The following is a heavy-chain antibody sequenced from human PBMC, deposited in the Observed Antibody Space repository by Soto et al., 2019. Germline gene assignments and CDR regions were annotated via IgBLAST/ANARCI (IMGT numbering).Heavy chain of an antibody. CDR3: ATVPIVGTKPYYFDS. CDR2: IYYSEST. D-gene: IGHD1-1*01. CDR1: GGSFDITSSY. V-gene: IGHV4-39*02. J-gene: IGHJ4*02. Sequence: QLQLQESGPGLVKPSETLSLTCTVSGGSFDITSSYWAWVRQPPGKGLGWIASIYYSESTYYNPSPQTRITISVDTSTNQLSMRLSSVTAADTAVYYCATVPIVGTKPYYFDSWGQGTLVTVSS.